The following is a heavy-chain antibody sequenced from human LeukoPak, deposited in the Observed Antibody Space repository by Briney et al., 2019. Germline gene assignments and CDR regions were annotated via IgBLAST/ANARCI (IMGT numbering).Heavy chain of an antibody. CDR3: VRDGAYSAYDFPY. Sequence: GESLKTSCKASGYTFSNYWIGWVRQTPGKGLEWMGIMYPRDSDTRYNPSLQGQVTISADKSIGTAFLRWNSLKASDTAMYYCVRDGAYSAYDFPYWGQGTLVTVSS. CDR1: GYTFSNYW. CDR2: MYPRDSDT. D-gene: IGHD5-12*01. V-gene: IGHV5-51*01. J-gene: IGHJ4*02.